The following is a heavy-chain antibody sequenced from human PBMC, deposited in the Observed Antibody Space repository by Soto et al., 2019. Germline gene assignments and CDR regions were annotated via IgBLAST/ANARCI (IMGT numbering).Heavy chain of an antibody. CDR1: GYTFTSYA. CDR3: ARDPSGYYSWWFDP. Sequence: GASVKVSCKASGYTFTSYAMHWVRQAPGQRLEWMGWINAGNGNTKYSQKFQGRVTITRDTSASTAYMELSSLRSEDTAVYYCARDPSGYYSWWFDPWGQGTLVTVSS. CDR2: INAGNGNT. V-gene: IGHV1-3*01. D-gene: IGHD3-3*01. J-gene: IGHJ5*02.